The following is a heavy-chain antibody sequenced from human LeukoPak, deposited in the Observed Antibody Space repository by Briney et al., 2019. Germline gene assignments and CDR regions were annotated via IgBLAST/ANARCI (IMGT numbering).Heavy chain of an antibody. CDR3: ARDLHGSPGR. CDR1: GFTFTTFW. V-gene: IGHV3-74*01. Sequence: PGGSLRLSCAASGFTFTTFWMNWVRQAPGEGLVWVSLINTDGRTTTYADSVKGRFTISRDNAKNTLYLQMNGLRAEDTAVYYCARDLHGSPGRWGQGTLVTVSS. D-gene: IGHD1-1*01. J-gene: IGHJ4*02. CDR2: INTDGRTT.